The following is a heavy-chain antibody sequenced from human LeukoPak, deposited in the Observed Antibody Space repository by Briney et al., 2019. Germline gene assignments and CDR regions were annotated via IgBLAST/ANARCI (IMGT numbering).Heavy chain of an antibody. J-gene: IGHJ4*02. D-gene: IGHD3-10*01. V-gene: IGHV4-39*01. CDR2: IYYSGST. Sequence: PSETLSLTCTVSGGSISSSSYYWGWIRQPPGKGLEWIGSIYYSGSTYYNPSLKSRVTISVDTSKNQFSLKLSSVTAADTAVYYCARRGTYYYGSGPYYYFDYWGQGTLVTVSS. CDR1: GGSISSSSYY. CDR3: ARRGTYYYGSGPYYYFDY.